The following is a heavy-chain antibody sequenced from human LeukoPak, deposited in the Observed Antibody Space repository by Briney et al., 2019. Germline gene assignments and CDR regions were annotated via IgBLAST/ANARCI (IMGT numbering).Heavy chain of an antibody. CDR3: AKVISGWYRGGLDY. J-gene: IGHJ4*02. CDR1: GFTFSSYA. V-gene: IGHV3-23*01. CDR2: ISGSGGST. D-gene: IGHD6-19*01. Sequence: GSLRLSCAASGFTFSSYAMSWVRQAPGKGLEWVSAISGSGGSTYYADSVKGRFTISRDNSKNTLYLQMNSLRAEDTAVYYCAKVISGWYRGGLDYWGQGTLVTVSS.